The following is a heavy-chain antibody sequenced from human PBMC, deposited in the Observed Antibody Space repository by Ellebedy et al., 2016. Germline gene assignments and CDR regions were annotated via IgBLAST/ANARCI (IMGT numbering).Heavy chain of an antibody. D-gene: IGHD6-19*01. V-gene: IGHV3-30-3*01. Sequence: GGSLRLXXAASGFTFSSYAMHWVRQAPGKGLEWVAVISYDGSNKYYADSVKGRFTISRDNSKNTLYLQMNSLRAEDTAVYYCAGSYSSVLYFDYWGQGTLVTVSS. J-gene: IGHJ4*02. CDR2: ISYDGSNK. CDR1: GFTFSSYA. CDR3: AGSYSSVLYFDY.